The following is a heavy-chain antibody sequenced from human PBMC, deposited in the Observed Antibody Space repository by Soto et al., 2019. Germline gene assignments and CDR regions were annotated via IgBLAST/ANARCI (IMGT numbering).Heavy chain of an antibody. V-gene: IGHV1-2*02. CDR3: AKAKFDFWSGYWSPSLDF. J-gene: IGHJ4*02. Sequence: VASVKVSCKASGFTFTGHYIHWVRQAPGQGLEWMGWINPNNGYTKYTQKFQGRVTVTRDTSITTAYLELTRLQSDDTAVYYCAKAKFDFWSGYWSPSLDFWGQGTLVTVSS. CDR2: INPNNGYT. D-gene: IGHD3-3*01. CDR1: GFTFTGHY.